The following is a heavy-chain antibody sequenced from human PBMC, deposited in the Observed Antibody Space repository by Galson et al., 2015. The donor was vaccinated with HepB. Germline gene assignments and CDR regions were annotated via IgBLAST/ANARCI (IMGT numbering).Heavy chain of an antibody. J-gene: IGHJ3*02. V-gene: IGHV3-30*02. CDR3: AALGGRGFLDAFDI. CDR1: GFTFSSYG. Sequence: SLRLSCAASGFTFSSYGMHWVRQAPGKGLEWVAFIRYDGSNKYYADSVKGRFTISRDNSKNTLYLQMNSLRAEDTAVYYCAALGGRGFLDAFDIWGQGTMVTVSS. CDR2: IRYDGSNK. D-gene: IGHD3-3*01.